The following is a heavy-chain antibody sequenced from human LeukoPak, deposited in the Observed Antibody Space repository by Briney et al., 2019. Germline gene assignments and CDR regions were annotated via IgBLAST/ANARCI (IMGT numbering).Heavy chain of an antibody. V-gene: IGHV3-73*01. CDR2: ITGKANGYAT. D-gene: IGHD1-26*01. Sequence: PGGSLRLSCAASGFTFSGSAMHWVRQASGKGLEWVGRITGKANGYATSYAASVKGRFTISRDDSKNTAYLQMNSLKTEDTALYYCTRDRGTYNWLDPWGQGTLVTVSS. J-gene: IGHJ5*02. CDR1: GFTFSGSA. CDR3: TRDRGTYNWLDP.